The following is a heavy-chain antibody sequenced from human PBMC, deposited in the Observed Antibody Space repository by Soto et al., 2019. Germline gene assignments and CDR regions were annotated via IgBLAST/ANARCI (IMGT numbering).Heavy chain of an antibody. CDR3: ARDFSLGYCSGGSRYSPDYFDY. CDR1: GFTFSRYS. Sequence: GGSLRLSCAASGFTFSRYSMNWVRQAPGKGLEWVSYISSSSSTIYYADSVKGRFTISRDNAKNSLYLQMNSLRDEDTAVYYCARDFSLGYCSGGSRYSPDYFDYWGQGTLVTVSS. CDR2: ISSSSSTI. V-gene: IGHV3-48*02. D-gene: IGHD2-15*01. J-gene: IGHJ4*02.